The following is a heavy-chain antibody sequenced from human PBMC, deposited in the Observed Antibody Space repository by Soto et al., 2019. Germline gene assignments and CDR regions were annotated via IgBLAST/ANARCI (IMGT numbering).Heavy chain of an antibody. CDR3: ARVVGATTAVAFDI. CDR2: INPNSGGT. D-gene: IGHD1-26*01. CDR1: GYTFTGYY. V-gene: IGHV1-2*02. Sequence: ASVKVSCKASGYTFTGYYMHWLRQAPGQGLEWMGWINPNSGGTNYAQKFQGRVTMTRDTSISTAYMELSRLRSDDTAVYYCARVVGATTAVAFDIWGQGTMVT. J-gene: IGHJ3*02.